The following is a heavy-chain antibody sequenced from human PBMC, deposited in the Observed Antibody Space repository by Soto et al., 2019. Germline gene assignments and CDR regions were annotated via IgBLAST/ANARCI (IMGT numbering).Heavy chain of an antibody. CDR1: GGTFSSYA. CDR3: ERDNGYSPVP. Sequence: QVQLVQSGAEVKKPGSSVKVSCKGSGGTFSSYAISWVRQAPGQGLEWMGGIIPLFGTANYAQKFQGSVTITAGECTSRAYMELSSLRSEDTAVYYCERDNGYSPVPWCQGTLVAV. D-gene: IGHD6-13*01. V-gene: IGHV1-69*01. J-gene: IGHJ5*02. CDR2: IIPLFGTA.